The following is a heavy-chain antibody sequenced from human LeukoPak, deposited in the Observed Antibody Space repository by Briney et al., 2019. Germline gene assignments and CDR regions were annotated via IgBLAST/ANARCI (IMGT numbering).Heavy chain of an antibody. CDR2: MNPNSGNT. J-gene: IGHJ4*02. CDR3: ASSFYDFWSGYIFDY. CDR1: GYTFTSYD. Sequence: ASVKVSCKASGYTFTSYDINWVRQATGQGLEWMGWMNPNSGNTGYAQKFQGRVTMTRNTSISTAYMELSSLRSEDTAVYHCASSFYDFWSGYIFDYWGQGTLVTVSS. D-gene: IGHD3-3*01. V-gene: IGHV1-8*01.